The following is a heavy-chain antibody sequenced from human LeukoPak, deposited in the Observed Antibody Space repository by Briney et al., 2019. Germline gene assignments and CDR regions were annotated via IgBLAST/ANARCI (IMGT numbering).Heavy chain of an antibody. V-gene: IGHV3-21*04. Sequence: GESLRLSCAASGFTFSTYGMHWVRQVPGKGLDWVSYIDSTSRYIEYADSVKGRFTISRDNARNLVYLQMDTLRSDDTAVYYCARDMYYDSSGYPYWGQGTLVTVSS. CDR2: IDSTSRYI. CDR3: ARDMYYDSSGYPY. J-gene: IGHJ4*02. D-gene: IGHD3-22*01. CDR1: GFTFSTYG.